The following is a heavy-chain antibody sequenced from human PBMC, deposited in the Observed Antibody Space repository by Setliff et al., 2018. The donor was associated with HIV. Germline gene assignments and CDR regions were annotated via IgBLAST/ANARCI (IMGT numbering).Heavy chain of an antibody. CDR1: GGSITGYY. J-gene: IGHJ4*02. D-gene: IGHD1-1*01. V-gene: IGHV4-4*07. CDR2: SGDT. CDR3: ARIDPGKFWSLDC. Sequence: SETLSLTCSVSGGSITGYYWSWIRQPAGKDMEWIGRSGDTIFNPSLESRVTISVDTSRNQFSLRLSSVTAADTAVYYCARIDPGKFWSLDCWGRGTLVTVSS.